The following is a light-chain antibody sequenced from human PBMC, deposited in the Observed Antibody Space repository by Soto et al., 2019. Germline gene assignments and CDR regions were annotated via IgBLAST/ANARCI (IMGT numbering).Light chain of an antibody. CDR1: SSDVGGYNY. V-gene: IGLV2-14*01. J-gene: IGLJ1*01. Sequence: QSALTQPASVSGSPGQSITISCTGTSSDVGGYNYVSWYQQHPGKAPKLMIYEVSNRPSGVSNRFSGSKSDNTASLTISGLQAEDEADYYCTSYTRSNIYVFGPGTQLTVL. CDR2: EVS. CDR3: TSYTRSNIYV.